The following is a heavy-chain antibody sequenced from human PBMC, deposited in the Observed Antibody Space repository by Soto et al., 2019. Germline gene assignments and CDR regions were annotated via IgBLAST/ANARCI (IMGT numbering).Heavy chain of an antibody. CDR1: GFTFSSYA. D-gene: IGHD4-17*01. CDR2: ISGSGGST. J-gene: IGHJ6*02. CDR3: AKDTTTLHDYLPFYYCYGMDV. V-gene: IGHV3-23*01. Sequence: EVQLLESGGGLVQPGGSLRLSCAASGFTFSSYAMSWVRQAPGKGLEWVSAISGSGGSTYYADSVKGRFTISRDNSKNTLYLQMNSLRAEDTAVYYCAKDTTTLHDYLPFYYCYGMDVWGQGTTVTVSS.